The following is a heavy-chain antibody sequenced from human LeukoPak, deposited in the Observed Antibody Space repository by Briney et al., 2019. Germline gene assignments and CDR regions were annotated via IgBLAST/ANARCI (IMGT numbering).Heavy chain of an antibody. CDR2: IYTSGST. CDR1: GGSISSYY. CDR3: ARDNPRTIWFGELLSYYYYGMDV. J-gene: IGHJ6*02. Sequence: PSETLSLTCTVSGGSISSYYWSWIRQPAGKGLEWIGRIYTSGSTNYNPSHKSRVTMSVDTSKNQFSLKLSSVTAADTAVYYCARDNPRTIWFGELLSYYYYGMDVWGQGTTVTVSS. D-gene: IGHD3-10*01. V-gene: IGHV4-4*07.